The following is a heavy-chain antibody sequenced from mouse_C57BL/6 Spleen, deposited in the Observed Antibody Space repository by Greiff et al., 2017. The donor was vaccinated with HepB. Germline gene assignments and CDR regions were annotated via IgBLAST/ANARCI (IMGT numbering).Heavy chain of an antibody. CDR2: ISSGGDYI. CDR3: TRPITTVVHWYFDV. D-gene: IGHD1-1*01. V-gene: IGHV5-9-1*02. CDR1: GFTFSSYA. Sequence: EVKLVESGEGLVKPGGSLKLSCAASGFTFSSYAMSWVRQTPEKRLEWVAYISSGGDYIYYADTVKGRFTISRDNARNTLYLQMRSLPSEDTAMYSCTRPITTVVHWYFDVWGTGTTVTVSS. J-gene: IGHJ1*03.